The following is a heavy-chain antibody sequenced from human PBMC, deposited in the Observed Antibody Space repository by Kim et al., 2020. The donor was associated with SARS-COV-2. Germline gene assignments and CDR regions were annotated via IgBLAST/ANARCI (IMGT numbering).Heavy chain of an antibody. CDR1: GGSIRSGGKF. J-gene: IGHJ4*02. CDR2: ISYSGNS. Sequence: SETLSLTCSVSGGSIRSGGKFWTWIRQHPAKGLEWIGYISYSGNSHYNPSLRSRVSISLQTSENHFSLELTSVTAADTAVYYCARGQPLDYWGQGILVTVSS. V-gene: IGHV4-31*03. D-gene: IGHD2-2*01. CDR3: ARGQPLDY.